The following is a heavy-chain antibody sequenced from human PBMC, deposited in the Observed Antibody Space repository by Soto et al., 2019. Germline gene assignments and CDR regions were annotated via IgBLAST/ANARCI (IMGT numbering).Heavy chain of an antibody. V-gene: IGHV1-46*01. Sequence: ASVKVSCKASGNSFTTYYMHWVRQAPGQGLEWMGIINPSGGRTTYAQKFQGRVTMTRDTSTSTSHMELSSLTSEDTALYYCARDPGHIVVVTAPPFTYWGQGTLVTVS. CDR1: GNSFTTYY. J-gene: IGHJ4*02. D-gene: IGHD2-21*02. CDR3: ARDPGHIVVVTAPPFTY. CDR2: INPSGGRT.